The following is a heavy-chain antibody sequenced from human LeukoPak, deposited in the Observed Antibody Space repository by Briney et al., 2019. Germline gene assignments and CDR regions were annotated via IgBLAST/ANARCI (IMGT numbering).Heavy chain of an antibody. CDR3: TRDYSYAMAV. J-gene: IGHJ6*02. CDR1: GFTFSSAW. Sequence: PGGSLRLSCAASGFTFSSAWMHWVRQTPGEGLVWVSRINSEGSSTNYADSVKGRFTISRDNAKNMVNLQMNSLRAEDTANYYCTRDYSYAMAVWGRGTTVTVSS. V-gene: IGHV3-74*01. D-gene: IGHD2-21*01. CDR2: INSEGSST.